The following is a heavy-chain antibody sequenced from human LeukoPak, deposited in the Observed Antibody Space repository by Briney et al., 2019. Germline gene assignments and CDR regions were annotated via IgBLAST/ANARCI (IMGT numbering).Heavy chain of an antibody. CDR1: GFTFSSYP. V-gene: IGHV3-21*01. CDR2: VSSSSSYI. Sequence: GSLRLSCAAPGFTFSSYPMTWVRQAPGKGLEWVASVSSSSSYIYYTNSVKGRFTVSRDNAGKSLYLQMNGLRAEDTALYSCAREYGYNKRIDYWGQGTLVTVSS. D-gene: IGHD5-12*01. CDR3: AREYGYNKRIDY. J-gene: IGHJ4*02.